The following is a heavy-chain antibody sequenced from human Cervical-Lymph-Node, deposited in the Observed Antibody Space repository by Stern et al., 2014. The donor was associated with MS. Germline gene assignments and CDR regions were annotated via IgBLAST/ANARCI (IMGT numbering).Heavy chain of an antibody. J-gene: IGHJ3*01. CDR2: INLSDGAT. CDR3: AREGADNDAFDV. CDR1: GYTFIDYY. D-gene: IGHD1-26*01. Sequence: QVQLGQSGAEVKKPGASVTVSCRTSGYTFIDYYIHWVRQAPGQGLEWMGIINLSDGATTYAQKFQGRVTMTRDTSTNTAYMQLGILTSEDTAVFFCAREGADNDAFDVGGQGTMVTVSS. V-gene: IGHV1-46*03.